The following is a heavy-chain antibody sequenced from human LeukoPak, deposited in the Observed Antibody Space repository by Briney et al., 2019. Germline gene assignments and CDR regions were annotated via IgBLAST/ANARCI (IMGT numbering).Heavy chain of an antibody. J-gene: IGHJ4*02. CDR2: IYYSGGT. V-gene: IGHV4-59*08. CDR3: ARQSGGVGTKVDY. CDR1: VASISNYY. Sequence: PSETLSLTCTVSVASISNYYWTWIRQPPGKGLEWIGYIYYSGGTNYNPSLKSRVTISVDTSKNQFSLKLSSVTAADTAVYYCARQSGGVGTKVDYWGQGTLVTVSS. D-gene: IGHD3-16*01.